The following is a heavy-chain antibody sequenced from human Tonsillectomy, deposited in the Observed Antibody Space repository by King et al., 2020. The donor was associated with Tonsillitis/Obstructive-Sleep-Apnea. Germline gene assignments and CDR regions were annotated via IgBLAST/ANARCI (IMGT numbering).Heavy chain of an antibody. CDR2: IYPGDSDT. CDR1: GYSFTIYW. D-gene: IGHD1-1*01. V-gene: IGHV5-51*01. J-gene: IGHJ3*02. CDR3: ARHGWGGNLEDAFDI. Sequence: QLVQSGAEVKKPGESLKISCKGSGYSFTIYWIAWVRQMPGKGLEWMGIIYPGDSDTRYSPSFQGQVTISADKSISTAYLQWSSLKAPDTAMYYCARHGWGGNLEDAFDIWGQGTMVTVSS.